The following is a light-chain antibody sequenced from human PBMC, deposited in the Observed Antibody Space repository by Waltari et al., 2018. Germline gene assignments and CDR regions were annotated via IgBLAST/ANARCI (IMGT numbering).Light chain of an antibody. CDR3: QHYNSFSALFT. V-gene: IGKV1-5*03. J-gene: IGKJ3*01. CDR2: KAS. CDR1: QSISRW. Sequence: DIQMTQSPSTVSASVGHRVTITCRASQSISRWLAWYQQKPGKAPKLLIPKASSLQSGVPSRFSGSGSGTEFTLNITSLQPDDFATYYCQHYNSFSALFTFGPGTQVDIK.